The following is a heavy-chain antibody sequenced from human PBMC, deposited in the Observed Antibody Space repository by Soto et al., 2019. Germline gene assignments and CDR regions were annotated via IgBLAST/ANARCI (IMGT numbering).Heavy chain of an antibody. CDR1: GGSVSSGSYY. D-gene: IGHD6-6*01. CDR3: ARDIEGSYPGRYYYGMDV. CDR2: IYYSGST. V-gene: IGHV4-61*01. J-gene: IGHJ6*02. Sequence: QVQLQESGPGLVKPSETLSLPCTVSGGSVSSGSYYWSWIRQPPGKGLEWIGYIYYSGSTNYNPAHKSRVNLSVDTSKNQFSLKLSSVTAADTAVYYCARDIEGSYPGRYYYGMDVWGQGTTVTVSS.